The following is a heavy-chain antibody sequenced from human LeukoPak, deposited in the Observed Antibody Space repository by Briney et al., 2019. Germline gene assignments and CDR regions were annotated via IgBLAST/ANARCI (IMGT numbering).Heavy chain of an antibody. J-gene: IGHJ6*03. CDR1: GFTFSSYA. CDR3: AKNRCGSECYYYMDV. V-gene: IGHV3-23*01. CDR2: ISGSGVRT. Sequence: PGGSLRLSCVASGFTFSSYAMTWVRQAPGKGLEWVSGISGSGVRTFNADSVEGRFTISRDNSKNTLYLQMNSLRVEDTAEYYCAKNRCGSECYYYMDVWGRGTTVTVS. D-gene: IGHD2-21*01.